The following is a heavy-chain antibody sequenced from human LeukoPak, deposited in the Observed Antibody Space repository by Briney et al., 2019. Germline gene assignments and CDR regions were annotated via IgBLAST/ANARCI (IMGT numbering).Heavy chain of an antibody. CDR3: ARLTGCSSTSCYHDMYYGMDV. J-gene: IGHJ6*02. CDR2: IYPGDSDT. V-gene: IGHV5-51*01. D-gene: IGHD2-2*01. Sequence: GESLKISCKGSGYSFTSYWIGWVRQMPGKGLEWMGIIYPGDSDTRYSPSFQGQVTISADKSISTAYLQWSSLKASDTAMYYCARLTGCSSTSCYHDMYYGMDVWGQGTTVTVSS. CDR1: GYSFTSYW.